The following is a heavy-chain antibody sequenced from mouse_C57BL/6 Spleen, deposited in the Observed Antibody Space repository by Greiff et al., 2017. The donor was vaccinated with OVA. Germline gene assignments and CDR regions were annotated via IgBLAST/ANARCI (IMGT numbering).Heavy chain of an antibody. J-gene: IGHJ1*03. CDR1: GYTFTSYW. Sequence: VQLQQSGTELVKPGASVKLSCKASGYTFTSYWMHWVKQRPGQGLEWIGNINPSNGGTNYNEKFKSKATLTVDKSSSTAYMQLSSLTSEDSAVYYCARSDSYGYDRYFDVWGTGTTVTVSS. CDR2: INPSNGGT. CDR3: ARSDSYGYDRYFDV. V-gene: IGHV1-53*01. D-gene: IGHD2-2*01.